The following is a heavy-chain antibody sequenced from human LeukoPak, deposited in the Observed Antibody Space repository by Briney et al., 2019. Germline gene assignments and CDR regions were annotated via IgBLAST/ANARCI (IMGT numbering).Heavy chain of an antibody. V-gene: IGHV3-21*01. J-gene: IGHJ4*02. CDR3: ARDRVRDGSGWYFSL. CDR1: GFTFNNAW. Sequence: GGSLRLSCAASGFTFNNAWMSWVRQAPGKGLEWVSSIRVSSSYIYYADSVKGRFTISRDNAKNSLYLQMNSLRAEDTAVYYCARDRVRDGSGWYFSLWGQGTLVTVSS. CDR2: IRVSSSYI. D-gene: IGHD6-19*01.